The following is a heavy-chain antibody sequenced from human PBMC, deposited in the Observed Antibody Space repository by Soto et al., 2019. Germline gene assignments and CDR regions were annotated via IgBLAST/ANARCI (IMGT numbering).Heavy chain of an antibody. CDR2: IIPIFGTA. J-gene: IGHJ6*03. CDR3: ARDSDARYYYYYTDV. V-gene: IGHV1-69*13. CDR1: GGTFSSYA. Sequence: EASVKVSCKASGGTFSSYAISWVRQAPGQGLEWMGGIIPIFGTANYAQKFQGRVTITADASTSTAYMELSSLRSEDTAVYYCARDSDARYYYYYTDVWRKGTPGTVS.